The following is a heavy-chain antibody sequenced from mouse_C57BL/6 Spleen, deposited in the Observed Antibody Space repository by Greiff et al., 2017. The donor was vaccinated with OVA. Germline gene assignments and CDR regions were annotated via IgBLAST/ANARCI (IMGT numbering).Heavy chain of an antibody. CDR3: ARRGSSGTENAMDY. Sequence: EVKLMESGGGLVQPGGSLKLSCAASGFTFSDYYMYWVRQTPEKRLEWVAYISNGGGSTYYPDTVKGRFTISRDNAKNTLYLQMSRLKSEDTAMYYCARRGSSGTENAMDYWGQGTSVTVSS. D-gene: IGHD3-2*02. CDR2: ISNGGGST. CDR1: GFTFSDYY. J-gene: IGHJ4*01. V-gene: IGHV5-12*01.